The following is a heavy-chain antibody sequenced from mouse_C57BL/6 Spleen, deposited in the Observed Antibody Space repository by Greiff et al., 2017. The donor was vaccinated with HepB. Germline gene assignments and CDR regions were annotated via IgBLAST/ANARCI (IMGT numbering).Heavy chain of an antibody. V-gene: IGHV2-5*01. CDR2: IWRGGST. D-gene: IGHD2-12*01. CDR3: AKKDDLYYAMDY. Sequence: QVQLQQSGPGLVQPSQSLSITCTVSGFSLTSYGVHWVRQSPGKGLEWLGVIWRGGSTDYNAAFMSRLNITKDNSKSQVFFKMNSLQADDTAIYYCAKKDDLYYAMDYWGQGTSVTVSS. J-gene: IGHJ4*01. CDR1: GFSLTSYG.